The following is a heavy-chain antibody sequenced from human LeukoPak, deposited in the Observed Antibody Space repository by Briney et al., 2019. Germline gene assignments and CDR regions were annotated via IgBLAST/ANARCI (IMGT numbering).Heavy chain of an antibody. D-gene: IGHD3-16*01. CDR1: EFTVSRNF. Sequence: GGSLRLSCAASEFTVSRNFTTWVRQAPGKGLEWVSVIHSGGSTYYADSVQGRFTISRDTSKNTLYLQMNSLRIEDTAVYYCARDPGGNQNGFDIWGQGTMVTVSS. J-gene: IGHJ3*02. V-gene: IGHV3-66*01. CDR2: IHSGGST. CDR3: ARDPGGNQNGFDI.